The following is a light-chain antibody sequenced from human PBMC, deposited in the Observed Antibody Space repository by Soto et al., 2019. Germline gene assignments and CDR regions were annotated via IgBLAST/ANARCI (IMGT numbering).Light chain of an antibody. J-gene: IGLJ1*01. V-gene: IGLV7-46*01. CDR1: TRAVTGGHY. CDR3: WLSYSGVGEV. CDR2: DTT. Sequence: QAVVTQEPSLTVSPGGTITLTCGSSTRAVTGGHYPYWFQQRPGKAPRTLIYDTTNRPSWISARFSGSLPGSRAVLTLSGVQPEDEAEYYCWLSYSGVGEVFGKGTKVTVL.